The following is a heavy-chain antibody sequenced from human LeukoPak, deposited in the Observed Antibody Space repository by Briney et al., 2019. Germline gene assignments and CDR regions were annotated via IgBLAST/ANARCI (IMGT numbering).Heavy chain of an antibody. CDR2: IKSKTDAGKT. CDR3: TTAFALPGYYDSSGYKGDAFDI. CDR1: GFTFSKAW. J-gene: IGHJ3*02. V-gene: IGHV3-15*01. D-gene: IGHD3-22*01. Sequence: GGSLRLSCAASGFTFSKAWMSWVSQAPGKRLEWVGRIKSKTDAGKTDYAAPVKCRFTISRDDSRITMYLQMNSLKLEDTAVYYCTTAFALPGYYDSSGYKGDAFDIWGQGTMVTVSS.